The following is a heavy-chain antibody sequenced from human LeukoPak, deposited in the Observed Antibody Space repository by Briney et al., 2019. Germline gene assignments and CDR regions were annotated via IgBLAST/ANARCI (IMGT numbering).Heavy chain of an antibody. CDR1: GFTFSTYA. J-gene: IGHJ4*02. D-gene: IGHD3-22*01. Sequence: GGSLRLSCAASGFTFSTYAMSWVRQAPGKGLEWVSVISTSGGSTNYADSVKGRFTISRDNSKNTLYLQMNSLRAEDTAVYYCAKSRPPNDTYYFDSWGQGTLVTVSS. V-gene: IGHV3-23*01. CDR3: AKSRPPNDTYYFDS. CDR2: ISTSGGST.